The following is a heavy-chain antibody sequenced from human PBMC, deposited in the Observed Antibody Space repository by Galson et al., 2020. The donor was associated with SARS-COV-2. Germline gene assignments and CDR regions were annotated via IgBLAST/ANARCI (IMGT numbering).Heavy chain of an antibody. D-gene: IGHD6-19*01. Sequence: TGGSPTLSCAASGFTFSSYGMHWVRQAPGKGLEWVSLIHTDDNTDHADPVQGRFTISKDNSRNTLYLQMSILRAEDTAVYYGARERSRRAVATTFHGWGQGTLVTVSS. CDR1: GFTFSSYG. CDR2: IHTDDNT. J-gene: IGHJ1*01. V-gene: IGHV3-66*01. CDR3: ARERSRRAVATTFHG.